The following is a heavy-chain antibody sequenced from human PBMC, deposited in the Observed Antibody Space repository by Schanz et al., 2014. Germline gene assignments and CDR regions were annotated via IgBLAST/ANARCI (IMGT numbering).Heavy chain of an antibody. CDR2: IRSDGSNE. Sequence: QVQLVESGGGVVQPGGSLRLSCAASGFTFSFSGMQWVRQAPGKGLEWVAFIRSDGSNENYADSVRGRFTISRDNSKNSLYLQMNSLRVEDTAVYYCAREDMVRGIRAFDIWGQGTMVTVSS. CDR1: GFTFSFSG. J-gene: IGHJ3*02. CDR3: AREDMVRGIRAFDI. V-gene: IGHV3-30*02. D-gene: IGHD3-10*01.